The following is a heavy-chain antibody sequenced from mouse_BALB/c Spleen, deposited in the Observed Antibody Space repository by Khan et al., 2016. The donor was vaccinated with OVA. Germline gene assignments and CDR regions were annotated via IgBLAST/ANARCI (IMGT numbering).Heavy chain of an antibody. V-gene: IGHV9-3-1*01. CDR3: ASCGYWYVDV. CDR2: INTYTGEP. J-gene: IGHJ1*01. D-gene: IGHD1-1*02. Sequence: QIQLVQSGPELKKPGETVKISCKASGYTFTNYGMNWVKQAPGKGLKWMGWINTYTGEPTYADDFKGRFAFSLEHSARTAYLQINNLKNEDTATYFCASCGYWYVDVWGAGTTVTVSS. CDR1: GYTFTNYG.